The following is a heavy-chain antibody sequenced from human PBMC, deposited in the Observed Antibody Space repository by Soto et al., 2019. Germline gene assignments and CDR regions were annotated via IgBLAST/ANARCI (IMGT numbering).Heavy chain of an antibody. V-gene: IGHV3-33*01. Sequence: QVQLVESGGGVVQPGRSLRLSCAASGFTFSSYGMHWVRQAPGKGLEWVAVIWYDGSNKYYADSVKGRFTISRDNSKNTLYLQMNSLRAEDTAVYYCARDRVAVAGTESYYYYGMDVWGQGTTVTVSS. CDR2: IWYDGSNK. D-gene: IGHD6-19*01. CDR3: ARDRVAVAGTESYYYYGMDV. CDR1: GFTFSSYG. J-gene: IGHJ6*02.